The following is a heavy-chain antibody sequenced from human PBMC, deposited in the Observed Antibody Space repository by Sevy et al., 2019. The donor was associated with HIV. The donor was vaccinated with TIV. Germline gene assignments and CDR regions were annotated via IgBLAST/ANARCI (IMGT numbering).Heavy chain of an antibody. J-gene: IGHJ4*02. CDR2: IYWNDDK. D-gene: IGHD3-16*02. CDR1: GFSLSTSGGG. V-gene: IGHV2-5*01. Sequence: SGPTLVNPTQTRTLTCSFSGFSLSTSGGGVGWIRQPPGKALEWLALIYWNDDKRYSPSLKGRLTITNDNSKDQVIITLTNQNTVDTATYSGAHMELKEYYDYVWPSYRYPGRFDYWGQGTLVTVSS. CDR3: AHMELKEYYDYVWPSYRYPGRFDY.